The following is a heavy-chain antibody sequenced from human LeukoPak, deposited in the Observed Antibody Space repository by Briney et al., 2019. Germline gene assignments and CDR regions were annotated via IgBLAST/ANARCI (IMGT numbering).Heavy chain of an antibody. CDR2: IYHSGST. J-gene: IGHJ3*02. Sequence: SETLSLTCTVSGGSISGSSYYWGWIRQPPGKGLEWIGSIYHSGSTYYNPSLKSRVTIAVETSKNQFPLKLSSVTAADKAVYYCARSCRILDIVATIRARLGGNGFDIWGQGTMVTVSS. CDR1: GGSISGSSYY. V-gene: IGHV4-39*06. CDR3: ARSCRILDIVATIRARLGGNGFDI. D-gene: IGHD5-12*01.